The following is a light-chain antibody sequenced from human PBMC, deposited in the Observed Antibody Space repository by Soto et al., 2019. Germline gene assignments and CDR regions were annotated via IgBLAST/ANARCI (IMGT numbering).Light chain of an antibody. CDR3: SSYTSSSTLV. Sequence: QSALTQPASVSGSPGQSITISCTGTSSDVSGYNYVSWYQQHPGKVPKLMIYEVSNRPSGVSNRFSGSKSGNTASLTISGLLAEDEADYYCSSYTSSSTLVFGGGTKVTVL. V-gene: IGLV2-14*01. CDR1: SSDVSGYNY. CDR2: EVS. J-gene: IGLJ3*02.